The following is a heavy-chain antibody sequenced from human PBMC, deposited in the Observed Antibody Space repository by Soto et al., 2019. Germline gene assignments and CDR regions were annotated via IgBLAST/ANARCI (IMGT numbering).Heavy chain of an antibody. J-gene: IGHJ6*03. CDR1: GYTFTSYA. CDR2: INAGNGNT. D-gene: IGHD2-15*01. Sequence: ASVKVSCKASGYTFTSYAMHWVRQAPGQRLEWMGWINAGNGNTKYSQKFQGRVTITRDTSASTAYMELSSLRSEDTAVYYCARDRGRFCSGGSCYRQEYYYYYMDVWGKGTTVTVSS. CDR3: ARDRGRFCSGGSCYRQEYYYYYMDV. V-gene: IGHV1-3*01.